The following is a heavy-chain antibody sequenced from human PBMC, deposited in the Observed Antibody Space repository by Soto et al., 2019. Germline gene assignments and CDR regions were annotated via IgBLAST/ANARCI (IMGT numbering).Heavy chain of an antibody. CDR1: GGSISSGDYY. CDR2: IYYSGST. Sequence: SETLSLTCTVSGGSISSGDYYWSWIRQPPGKGLEWIGYIYYSGSTYYNPSLKSRVTISVDTSKNQFSLKLSSVTAADTAVYYCARDFIATVKNYYYYYGMDVWGQGTTVTVSS. D-gene: IGHD4-17*01. J-gene: IGHJ6*02. V-gene: IGHV4-30-4*01. CDR3: ARDFIATVKNYYYYYGMDV.